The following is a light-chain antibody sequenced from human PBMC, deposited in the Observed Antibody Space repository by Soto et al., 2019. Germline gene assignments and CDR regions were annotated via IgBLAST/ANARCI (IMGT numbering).Light chain of an antibody. CDR3: HQRLNWPLT. V-gene: IGKV3-11*01. CDR1: QSVSNF. Sequence: EIVLTQSPATLSLSPGERATLSCRASQSVSNFFVWYQQKRGQAPRLLIYDASKRATGIPARFSGSGSGTDFPLTISSLEPEDFAVYYCHQRLNWPLTFGGGTTVEIK. J-gene: IGKJ4*01. CDR2: DAS.